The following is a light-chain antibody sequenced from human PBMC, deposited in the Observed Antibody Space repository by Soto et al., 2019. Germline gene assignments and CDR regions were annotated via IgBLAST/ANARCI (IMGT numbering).Light chain of an antibody. CDR3: SSFTSSSTYV. J-gene: IGLJ1*01. Sequence: QSVLTQPASVSGSPRQSITISCTGTSSDVGRYNYVSWYQQHPGKAPKLTIYDVSNRPSGVSSRFSGSKSGNTASLTISGLQAEDEADYYCSSFTSSSTYVFGTGTKVTVL. CDR1: SSDVGRYNY. CDR2: DVS. V-gene: IGLV2-14*01.